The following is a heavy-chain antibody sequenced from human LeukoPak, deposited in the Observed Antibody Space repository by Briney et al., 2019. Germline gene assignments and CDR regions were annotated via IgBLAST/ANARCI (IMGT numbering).Heavy chain of an antibody. V-gene: IGHV1-2*02. CDR2: INANTGST. J-gene: IGHJ5*01. Sequence: GASVKVSCKASGYTFTDYYMHWVRQAPGQGVERMGWINANTGSTNYAQIFQGRVHMTTDTSTATAYMELSSLRSDDTATYYCARDAFQGSSWSNWFDSWGQGTLVIVSS. CDR1: GYTFTDYY. CDR3: ARDAFQGSSWSNWFDS. D-gene: IGHD6-13*01.